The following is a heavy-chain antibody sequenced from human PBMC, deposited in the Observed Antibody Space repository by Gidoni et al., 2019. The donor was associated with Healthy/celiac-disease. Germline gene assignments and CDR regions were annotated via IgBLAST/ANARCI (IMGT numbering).Heavy chain of an antibody. J-gene: IGHJ2*01. CDR3: ARVKWELTRYWYFDL. CDR1: GFTFSSDG. V-gene: IGHV3-33*01. CDR2: IWYDGSNK. D-gene: IGHD1-26*01. Sequence: QVQLVESGGGVVQPGRSLRLSCAASGFTFSSDGMPWVRQAPGKGLEWVAVIWYDGSNKYYADSVKSRFTISRDNSKNTLYLQMNSLRAEDTAVYYCARVKWELTRYWYFDLWGRGTLVTVSS.